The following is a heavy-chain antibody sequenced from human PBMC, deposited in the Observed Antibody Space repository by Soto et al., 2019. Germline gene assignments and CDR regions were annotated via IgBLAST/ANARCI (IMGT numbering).Heavy chain of an antibody. V-gene: IGHV3-23*01. D-gene: IGHD2-15*01. J-gene: IGHJ4*02. Sequence: GGSLRLSCAASGFTFSNYAMSWVRQAPGTGLEWVSAISGSGGSTYYAGSVKGRFTISRDSSKNTLYLQMNSLRADDTAVYYCAKNAYCAGPSCYGTYFNYWGQGTLVTVSS. CDR2: ISGSGGST. CDR1: GFTFSNYA. CDR3: AKNAYCAGPSCYGTYFNY.